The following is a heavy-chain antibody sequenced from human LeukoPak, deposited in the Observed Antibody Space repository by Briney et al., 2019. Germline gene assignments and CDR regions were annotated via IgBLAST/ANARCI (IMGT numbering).Heavy chain of an antibody. CDR2: ISYDGSNK. CDR1: GFTFSSYA. CDR3: ARDSSTWYYFDY. V-gene: IGHV3-30*14. J-gene: IGHJ4*02. Sequence: GGSLRLSCAASGFTFSSYAMHWVRQAPGKGLEWVAVISYDGSNKYYADSVKGRFTISRDNSKNTLYLQMNSLRTEDTAVYYCARDSSTWYYFDYWGQGTLVTVSS. D-gene: IGHD6-13*01.